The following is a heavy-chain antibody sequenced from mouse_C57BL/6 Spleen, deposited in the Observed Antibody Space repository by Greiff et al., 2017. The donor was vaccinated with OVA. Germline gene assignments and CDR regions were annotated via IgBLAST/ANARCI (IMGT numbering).Heavy chain of an antibody. Sequence: QVQLQQSGPELVKPGASVKISCKASGYAFSSSWMNWVKQRPGKGLEWIGRIYPGDGDTNYNGKFKGKATLTADKSSSTAYMQLSSLTSEDSAVYLRASSAYYYGSSYKDYYAMDYWGQGTSVTVSS. CDR3: ASSAYYYGSSYKDYYAMDY. D-gene: IGHD1-1*01. CDR1: GYAFSSSW. V-gene: IGHV1-82*01. J-gene: IGHJ4*01. CDR2: IYPGDGDT.